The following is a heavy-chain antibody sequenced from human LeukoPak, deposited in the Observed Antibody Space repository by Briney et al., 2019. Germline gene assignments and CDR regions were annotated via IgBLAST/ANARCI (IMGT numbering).Heavy chain of an antibody. CDR2: ISSSSSFI. D-gene: IGHD2-2*01. J-gene: IGHJ4*02. CDR1: GFTFSSYA. Sequence: GGSLRLSCAAPGFTFSSYAMSWVRQAPGKGLEWVSSISSSSSFIYYADSVKGRFTISRDNAKNSLYLQMNSLRAEDTAVYYCARDPPRAWEVPANGTYWGQGTLVTVSS. V-gene: IGHV3-21*01. CDR3: ARDPPRAWEVPANGTY.